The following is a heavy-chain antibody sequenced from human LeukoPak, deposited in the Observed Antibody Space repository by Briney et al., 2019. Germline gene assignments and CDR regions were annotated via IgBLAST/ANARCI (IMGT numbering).Heavy chain of an antibody. D-gene: IGHD4-17*01. V-gene: IGHV1-2*02. CDR2: INPNSGGT. Sequence: ASVKVSCKASGYTFTGYYMHWVRQAPGEGLEWMGWINPNSGGTKYAQKFQGRVTMTRDTSISTAYMELSSLRSEDTAVYYCARDSAYGDYPRYYFDYWGQGTLVTVSS. CDR1: GYTFTGYY. J-gene: IGHJ4*02. CDR3: ARDSAYGDYPRYYFDY.